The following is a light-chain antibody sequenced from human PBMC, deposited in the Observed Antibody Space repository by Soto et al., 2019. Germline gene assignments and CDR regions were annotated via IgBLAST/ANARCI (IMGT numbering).Light chain of an antibody. CDR1: SSDVGGYNY. V-gene: IGLV2-14*01. J-gene: IGLJ1*01. CDR2: EVS. CDR3: SPYSSSNTLYH. Sequence: QSVLTQPASVSGSPGQSITISCTGTSSDVGGYNYVSWYQQLPGKAPKLLIYEVSNRPSGVSNRFSGSKSGNTASLTISGLQAEDEADHYCSPYSSSNTLYHFGSGLRVTV.